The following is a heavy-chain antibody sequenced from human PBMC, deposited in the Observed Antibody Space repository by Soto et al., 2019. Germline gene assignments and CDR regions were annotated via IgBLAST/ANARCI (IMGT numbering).Heavy chain of an antibody. CDR3: ARDFDSFDY. V-gene: IGHV4-61*01. J-gene: IGHJ4*02. CDR1: GGSVSSGSYY. Sequence: QVQLEESGPGLVKPSETLSLTCTVSGGSVSSGSYYWSWIRQPPGKGLEWIGYIYYTGRTNYNPSLKSRVTISVDTSKHQFSLELSSVTAADTAVYYCARDFDSFDYWGQGTLVTVSS. CDR2: IYYTGRT. D-gene: IGHD3-3*01.